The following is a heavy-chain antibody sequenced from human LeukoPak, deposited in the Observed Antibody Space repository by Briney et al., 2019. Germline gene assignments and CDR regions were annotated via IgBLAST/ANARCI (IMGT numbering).Heavy chain of an antibody. CDR3: ARDSLDYGGWFDT. Sequence: SGTLSLTCTVSGVSTTNYYWHWIRQPPGKELEWIAFTSYRGGTKYNPSLKSRATISVDTSENQVSLRVTSMTAADTAVYYCARDSLDYGGWFDTWGRGILVTVSS. D-gene: IGHD4-23*01. CDR2: TSYRGGT. J-gene: IGHJ5*02. CDR1: GVSTTNYY. V-gene: IGHV4-59*01.